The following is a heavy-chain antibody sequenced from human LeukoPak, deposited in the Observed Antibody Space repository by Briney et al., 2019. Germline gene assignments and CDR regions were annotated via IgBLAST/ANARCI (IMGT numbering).Heavy chain of an antibody. CDR2: IYQSGTT. CDR3: ARAQLLLWFGELLLSHAFDI. Sequence: SETLSLTCTVSGYSISSGYYWGWIRQPPGKGLEWIGSIYQSGTTYYNPSLKSRLTISVDTSTNQFSLKMSSVTAADTAVYYCARAQLLLWFGELLLSHAFDIWGQGTMVTVSS. CDR1: GYSISSGYY. D-gene: IGHD3-10*01. V-gene: IGHV4-38-2*02. J-gene: IGHJ3*02.